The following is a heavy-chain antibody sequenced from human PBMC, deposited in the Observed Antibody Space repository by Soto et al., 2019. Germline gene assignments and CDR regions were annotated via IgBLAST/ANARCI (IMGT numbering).Heavy chain of an antibody. Sequence: AASVKVSCKVSGYTLTELSMHWVRQAPGKGLEWMGGFDPEDGETIYAQKFQGRVTMTEDTSTDTAYMELSSLRSEDTAVYYCCGYSGYEADYWGQGTLVTVSS. CDR1: GYTLTELS. V-gene: IGHV1-24*01. CDR3: CGYSGYEADY. D-gene: IGHD5-12*01. J-gene: IGHJ4*02. CDR2: FDPEDGET.